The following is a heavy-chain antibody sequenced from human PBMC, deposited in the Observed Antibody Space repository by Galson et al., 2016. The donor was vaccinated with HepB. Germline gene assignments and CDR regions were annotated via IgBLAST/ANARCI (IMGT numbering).Heavy chain of an antibody. Sequence: SLRLSCAASGFTFRGYCMTWVRQAPGKGLEWVANIKQGGREKNYVDSVKGRFTISRDNAKNLVYLQMNSLRAEDTAMYYCASAPAATESDYWGQGTLVTVSP. CDR2: IKQGGREK. CDR3: ASAPAATESDY. CDR1: GFTFRGYC. V-gene: IGHV3-7*01. J-gene: IGHJ4*02. D-gene: IGHD6-25*01.